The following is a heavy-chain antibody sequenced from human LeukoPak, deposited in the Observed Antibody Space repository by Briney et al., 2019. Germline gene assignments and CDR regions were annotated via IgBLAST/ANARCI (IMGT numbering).Heavy chain of an antibody. J-gene: IGHJ3*02. CDR2: IYSGGNT. Sequence: PGGSLRLSCAASGFTFSSNYMSWVRQAPGKGREWVAVIYSGGNTYYADSVKGRFTISRDNSKNTLYLPMNSLRAEDTAVYYCASVEMATIRGAFDIWGQGTMVTVSS. CDR1: GFTFSSNY. CDR3: ASVEMATIRGAFDI. D-gene: IGHD5-24*01. V-gene: IGHV3-53*01.